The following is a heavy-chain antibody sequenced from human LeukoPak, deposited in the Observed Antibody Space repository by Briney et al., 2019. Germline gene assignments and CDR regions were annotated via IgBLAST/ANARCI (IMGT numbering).Heavy chain of an antibody. J-gene: IGHJ4*02. V-gene: IGHV3-23*01. Sequence: GGSLRHTCAASGFTFSSYAMSWVRQAPGKGLEWVSAISDSGGSTYDADSVKGRFTISRDNSKNTLYLQMNSLRAEDTAVYYCAKDTSIGRYCTNGVCSPFDYWGQGTLVTVSS. CDR2: ISDSGGST. CDR3: AKDTSIGRYCTNGVCSPFDY. CDR1: GFTFSSYA. D-gene: IGHD2-8*01.